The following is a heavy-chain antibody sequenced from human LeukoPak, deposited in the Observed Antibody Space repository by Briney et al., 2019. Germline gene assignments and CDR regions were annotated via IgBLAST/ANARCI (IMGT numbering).Heavy chain of an antibody. V-gene: IGHV3-48*03. Sequence: GGSLRLSCAASGFTFSSYEMNWVRQAPGKGLEWVSYISSSGSTKYYADSVKGRFTISRDNSKNTLYLQMSSLRAEDTALYYCAKHYGATSTWFDPWGLGTLVTVSS. D-gene: IGHD4/OR15-4a*01. CDR1: GFTFSSYE. CDR3: AKHYGATSTWFDP. J-gene: IGHJ5*02. CDR2: ISSSGSTK.